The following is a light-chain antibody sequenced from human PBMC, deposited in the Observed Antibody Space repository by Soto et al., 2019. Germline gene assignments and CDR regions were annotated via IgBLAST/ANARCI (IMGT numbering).Light chain of an antibody. CDR3: AAWDDSLNGYV. V-gene: IGLV1-40*01. CDR2: GNN. CDR1: SSNIGAGYD. J-gene: IGLJ1*01. Sequence: QSVLTQPPSVSGAPGQRVTISCTGSSSNIGAGYDVHWYKQLPGTAPKVLIYGNNNRPSGVPDRFSGSKSGTSASLAISGLQSEDEADYYCAAWDDSLNGYVFGTGTKVTVL.